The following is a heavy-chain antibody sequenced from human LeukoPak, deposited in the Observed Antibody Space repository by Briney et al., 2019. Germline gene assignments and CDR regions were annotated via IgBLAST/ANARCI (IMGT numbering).Heavy chain of an antibody. CDR1: GFSFSTYW. Sequence: GGSLRLSCAASGFSFSTYWMSWVRQAPGKGLEWVANIKQDGSEKYYVDSAKGRFTISRDNSKNTLHLQMNSLRVEDTAVYYCAKLEMATIFWGQGTLVTVSS. J-gene: IGHJ4*02. CDR2: IKQDGSEK. D-gene: IGHD5-24*01. V-gene: IGHV3-7*05. CDR3: AKLEMATIF.